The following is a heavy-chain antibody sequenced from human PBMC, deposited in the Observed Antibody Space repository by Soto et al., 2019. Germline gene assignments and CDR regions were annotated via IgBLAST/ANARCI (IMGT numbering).Heavy chain of an antibody. CDR2: ISWNSGSI. D-gene: IGHD2-21*01. J-gene: IGHJ3*02. CDR1: GFTFDDYA. V-gene: IGHV3-9*01. Sequence: SLRLSCAASGFTFDDYAMHWVRQAPGKGLEWVSGISWNSGSIGYADSVKGRFTISRDNAKNSLYLQMNSLRAEDTALYYCAKDARRFPHDAFDIWGQGTLVTVSS. CDR3: AKDARRFPHDAFDI.